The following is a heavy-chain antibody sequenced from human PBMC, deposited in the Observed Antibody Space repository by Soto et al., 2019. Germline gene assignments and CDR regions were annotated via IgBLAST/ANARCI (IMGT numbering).Heavy chain of an antibody. CDR2: IYSGGST. CDR3: ARDPWSADY. CDR1: GFTVSTKY. Sequence: EVQLVEPGGGLVQPGGSLRLSCAASGFTVSTKYMSWVRQAPGKGLEWVSVIYSGGSTFYADSVRGRFTISRDNSKNTVNLQMNSLRAEDTAVYYCARDPWSADYWGQGTLVTVCS. J-gene: IGHJ4*02. V-gene: IGHV3-66*01.